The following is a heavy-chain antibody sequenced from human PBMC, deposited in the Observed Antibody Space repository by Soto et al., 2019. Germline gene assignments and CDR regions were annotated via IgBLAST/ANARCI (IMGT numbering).Heavy chain of an antibody. V-gene: IGHV4-59*01. J-gene: IGHJ4*02. CDR3: ARRDCSGGSCAFDY. CDR1: GDSIRKYY. Sequence: SETLSLTCTVSGDSIRKYYWSWIRQPPGKGLEWIGYFDHSGNTNYNPSLKSRVTISEETTKNQFSLKLSSVTAADTAVYYCARRDCSGGSCAFDYWGQGITVTVS. D-gene: IGHD2-15*01. CDR2: FDHSGNT.